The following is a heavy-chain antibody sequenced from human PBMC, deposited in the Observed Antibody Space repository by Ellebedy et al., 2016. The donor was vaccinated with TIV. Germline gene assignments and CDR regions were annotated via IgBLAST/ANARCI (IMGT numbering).Heavy chain of an antibody. V-gene: IGHV3-74*01. J-gene: IGHJ6*02. CDR1: GITFSSYW. CDR2: INSDGSST. Sequence: GESLKISCAASGITFSSYWMHWVRQAPGKGLVWVSRINSDGSSTSYADSVKGRFTISRDNAKNTLYLQMNSLRAEDTAVYYCARGNEGGVRGVIITTYYYYYYGMDVWGQGTTVTVSS. CDR3: ARGNEGGVRGVIITTYYYYYYGMDV. D-gene: IGHD3-10*01.